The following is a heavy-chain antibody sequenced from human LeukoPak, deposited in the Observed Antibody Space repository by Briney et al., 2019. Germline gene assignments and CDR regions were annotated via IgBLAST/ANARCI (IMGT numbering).Heavy chain of an antibody. J-gene: IGHJ5*02. CDR3: ARRKVRGVIITARFDP. CDR2: INHSGST. V-gene: IGHV4-39*07. Sequence: SETLSLTCTVSGGSITSGSYYWAWIRQPPGKGLEWIGEINHSGSTNYNPSLKSRVTISVDTSKNQFSLKLSSVTAADTAVYYCARRKVRGVIITARFDPWGQGTLVTVSS. CDR1: GGSITSGSYY. D-gene: IGHD3-10*01.